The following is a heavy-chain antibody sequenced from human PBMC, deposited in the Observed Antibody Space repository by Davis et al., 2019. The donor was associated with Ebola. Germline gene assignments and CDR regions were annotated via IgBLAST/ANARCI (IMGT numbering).Heavy chain of an antibody. CDR2: IRYDGRLT. Sequence: PGGSLRLSCVASVLTNYGSHWVRQAPGKGLEWVGFIRYDGRLTQFSDSVKGRFTISRDNSKDTMYLQMNSLRGDDSAIYYCARDGYNFALDSWGQGTLVTVSS. D-gene: IGHD5-24*01. CDR3: ARDGYNFALDS. J-gene: IGHJ5*01. V-gene: IGHV3-30*02. CDR1: VLTNYG.